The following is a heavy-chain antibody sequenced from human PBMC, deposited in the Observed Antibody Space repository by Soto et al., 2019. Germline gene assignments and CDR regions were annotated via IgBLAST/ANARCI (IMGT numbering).Heavy chain of an antibody. CDR2: IYYSGNT. V-gene: IGHV4-59*08. CDR3: ARHTTSWPYNWFDP. D-gene: IGHD6-13*01. J-gene: IGHJ5*02. CDR1: GYSMSTYY. Sequence: SETLSLTCTFSGYSMSTYYWSLIRQPPGKGLEWIGYIYYSGNTHYNPSLKSRVTISLDTSKNQFSLNLSSVTAADTAVYYCARHTTSWPYNWFDPWGQGTLVTVS.